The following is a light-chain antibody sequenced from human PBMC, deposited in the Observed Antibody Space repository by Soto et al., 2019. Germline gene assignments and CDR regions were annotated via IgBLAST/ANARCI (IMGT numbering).Light chain of an antibody. CDR1: SSDGGSYNL. V-gene: IGLV2-23*02. CDR2: EVS. CDR3: CSYAGTSSYV. J-gene: IGLJ1*01. Sequence: QSVLTRAASVSGSPVQSITISSTGTSSDGGSYNLVSWYQQHPGTAPQLMIYEVSKRPSAVSNRFSGSTSGNTASLTLSWLQAEAEAEYYSCSYAGTSSYVVGTGAKVNVL.